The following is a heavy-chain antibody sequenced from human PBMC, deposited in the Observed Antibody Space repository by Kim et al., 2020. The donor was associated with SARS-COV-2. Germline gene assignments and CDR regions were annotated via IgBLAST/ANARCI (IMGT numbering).Heavy chain of an antibody. D-gene: IGHD3-10*01. CDR1: GGTFTKYG. J-gene: IGHJ3*02. V-gene: IGHV1-69*13. CDR3: ARDRDYSSGSEMAFDI. Sequence: SVKVSCKAPGGTFTKYGISWVRQAPGQGLEWMGGIIPMYGVTNYAQKLRGRVTITADGFTSASDMELSSLRSDDTAVYYCARDRDYSSGSEMAFDIWGQ. CDR2: IIPMYGVT.